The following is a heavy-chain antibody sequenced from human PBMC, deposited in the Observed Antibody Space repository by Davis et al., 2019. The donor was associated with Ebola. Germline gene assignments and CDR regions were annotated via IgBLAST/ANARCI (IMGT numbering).Heavy chain of an antibody. CDR2: ISGGSGGRQ. J-gene: IGHJ6*02. D-gene: IGHD6-6*01. CDR3: ARLQVPGRPFYYYGMDV. V-gene: IGHV3-23*01. Sequence: GESLKISCAASGSTVSNYALSWIRQAPGKGLEWVSSISGGSGGRQDYAVSVRGRFSISRDNSKDTVSLQMSSLGAEDSAVYYCARLQVPGRPFYYYGMDVWGQGTTVTVSS. CDR1: GSTVSNYA.